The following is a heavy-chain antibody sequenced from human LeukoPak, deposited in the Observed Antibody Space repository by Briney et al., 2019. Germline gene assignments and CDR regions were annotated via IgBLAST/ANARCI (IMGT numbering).Heavy chain of an antibody. CDR2: INHSGNT. Sequence: SETLSLTCAVYGGSFSGYYWSWIRQAPGKGLEWIGEINHSGNTNYNPSLKSRVTISVDTSKNQFSLKLSSVTAADTAVYYCARRSYGLVRGVFDYWGQGTLVTVSS. D-gene: IGHD3-10*01. CDR1: GGSFSGYY. CDR3: ARRSYGLVRGVFDY. J-gene: IGHJ4*02. V-gene: IGHV4-34*01.